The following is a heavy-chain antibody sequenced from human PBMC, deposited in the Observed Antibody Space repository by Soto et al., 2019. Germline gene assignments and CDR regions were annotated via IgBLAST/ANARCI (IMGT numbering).Heavy chain of an antibody. J-gene: IGHJ5*02. CDR3: ARETGTTFDCFEP. Sequence: SLKVSCKASGGTFSSYTISWVRQAPGQGLEWMGRIIPILGIANYAQKFQGRVTITADKSTSTAYMELSSLRSEDTAVYYCARETGTTFDCFEPWGQGTLVTVSP. V-gene: IGHV1-69*04. D-gene: IGHD1-1*01. CDR1: GGTFSSYT. CDR2: IIPILGIA.